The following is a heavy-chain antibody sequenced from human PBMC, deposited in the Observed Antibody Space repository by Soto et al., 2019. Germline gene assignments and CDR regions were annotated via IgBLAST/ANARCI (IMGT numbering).Heavy chain of an antibody. CDR3: AREFWNHRWFDP. J-gene: IGHJ5*02. D-gene: IGHD1-1*01. CDR1: GYMFSTYD. Sequence: ASVKVSCKASGYMFSTYDINWVRQAPGQGLEWMGWLNPNNGATYYAQKFQGRVTLTRDTSITTSYMDLNRLTYDDTAVYFCAREFWNHRWFDPWGQGTLVTVSS. V-gene: IGHV1-2*02. CDR2: LNPNNGAT.